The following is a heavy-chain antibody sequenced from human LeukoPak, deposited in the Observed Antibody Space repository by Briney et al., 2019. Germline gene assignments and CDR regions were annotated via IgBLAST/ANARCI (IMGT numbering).Heavy chain of an antibody. CDR2: IYYSGST. CDR1: GGSISSGSYY. J-gene: IGHJ4*02. D-gene: IGHD3-22*01. V-gene: IGHV4-30-4*08. Sequence: PSETLSLTCTVSGGSISSGSYYWSWIRQPPGKGLEWIGYIYYSGSTYYNPSLKSRVTISVDTSKNQFSLKLSSVTAADTAVYYCARVIDSSGPDYWGQGTLVTVSS. CDR3: ARVIDSSGPDY.